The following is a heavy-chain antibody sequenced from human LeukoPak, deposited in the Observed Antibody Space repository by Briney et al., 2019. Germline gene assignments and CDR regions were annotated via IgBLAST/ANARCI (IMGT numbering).Heavy chain of an antibody. CDR3: ARDRPGGSSLDY. J-gene: IGHJ4*02. Sequence: KSSGTLSLTCAVSGDSISRSDWWTWVRQPPGKGLEWIGYIYYTGSTNYNPSLKSRVTISVDTSKNQFSLKLSSVTAADTAVYYCARDRPGGSSLDYWGQGTLVTVSS. D-gene: IGHD6-13*01. V-gene: IGHV4-4*02. CDR2: IYYTGST. CDR1: GDSISRSDW.